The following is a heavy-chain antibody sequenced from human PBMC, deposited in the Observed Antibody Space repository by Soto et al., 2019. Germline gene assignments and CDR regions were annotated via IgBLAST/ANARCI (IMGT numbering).Heavy chain of an antibody. D-gene: IGHD2-2*01. CDR2: IIPLFGTA. CDR1: GGTFSSYA. Sequence: QVQLVQYGAEVKKPVSSVKVSCQASGGTFSSYAISWVRQAPGQGLEWMGGIIPLFGTANYAQKFQGRVTINADESTSTDYMELSSLRSEDTAVYYCARDRDIVVLPAADYYYGMDVWGQGTTVTVSS. V-gene: IGHV1-69*01. CDR3: ARDRDIVVLPAADYYYGMDV. J-gene: IGHJ6*02.